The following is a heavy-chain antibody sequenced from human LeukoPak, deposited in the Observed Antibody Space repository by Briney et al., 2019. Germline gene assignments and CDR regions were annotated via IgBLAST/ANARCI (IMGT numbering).Heavy chain of an antibody. CDR2: ISASSTDI. D-gene: IGHD3-10*02. CDR1: GFTFSDYH. CDR3: AELGITMIGGV. V-gene: IGHV3-11*04. Sequence: PGGSLRLSCAASGFTFSDYHMSWIRQAPGKGLEWVSYISASSTDIHYPDSVKGRFTISRDNAKNSLYLQMNSLRAEDTAVYYCAELGITMIGGVWGKGTTVTISS. J-gene: IGHJ6*04.